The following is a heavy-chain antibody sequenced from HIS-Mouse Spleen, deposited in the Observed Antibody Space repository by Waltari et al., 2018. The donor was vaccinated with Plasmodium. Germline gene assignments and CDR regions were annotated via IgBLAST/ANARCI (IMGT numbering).Heavy chain of an antibody. V-gene: IGHV4-4*07. CDR1: GGSIISYY. CDR2: IYTSGRT. CDR3: ARSSWYLMNWYFDL. J-gene: IGHJ2*01. Sequence: QVQLQESGPGLVKPSETLSLTCTVSGGSIISYYWSWIRQPAGKGLEWFGRIYTSGRTNYDASIKSRVTMSVDTSKNPFSLKLSSVTAADTAVYYCARSSWYLMNWYFDLWGRCTLGTVSS. D-gene: IGHD6-13*01.